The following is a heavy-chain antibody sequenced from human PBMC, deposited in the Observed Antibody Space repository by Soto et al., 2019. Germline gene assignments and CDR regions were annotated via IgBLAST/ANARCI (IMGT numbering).Heavy chain of an antibody. Sequence: QVQLVQSGAEVKKPGSSVKVSCKASGGTFSSYAISWVRQAPGQGLEWMGGIIPIVGTANYAQKFQGRVTITADESTSTAYMEVSSLRSEDTAGECCARGVGDSSAAYYGMDVWGQGTTVTVSS. CDR2: IIPIVGTA. CDR3: ARGVGDSSAAYYGMDV. D-gene: IGHD3-10*01. J-gene: IGHJ6*02. V-gene: IGHV1-69*01. CDR1: GGTFSSYA.